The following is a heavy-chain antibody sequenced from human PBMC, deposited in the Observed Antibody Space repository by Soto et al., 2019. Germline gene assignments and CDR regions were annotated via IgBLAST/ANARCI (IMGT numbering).Heavy chain of an antibody. D-gene: IGHD7-27*01. CDR3: AREWGLLPYYVMNV. CDR2: ISYTGRT. J-gene: IGHJ6*02. V-gene: IGHV4-61*03. CDR1: CDSVTSGSYY. Sequence: SETLSLTCIVSCDSVTSGSYYWTWLRQPPGKGLEWIGYISYTGRTKYNPSLQSRVTISVDTSKNDFSLNLSSVTAADTAVYFCAREWGLLPYYVMNVWGHGTAVTAP.